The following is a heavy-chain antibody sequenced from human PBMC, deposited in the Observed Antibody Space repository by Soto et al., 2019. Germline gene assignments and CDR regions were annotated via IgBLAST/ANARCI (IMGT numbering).Heavy chain of an antibody. V-gene: IGHV4-39*01. Sequence: PSETLSLTCTVSGGSISSSSYYWGWIRQPPGKGLEWIGSIYYSGSTYYNPSLKSRVTISVDTSKNQFSLKLSSVTAADTAVYYCARVTALYDFWSGYSSPGYYYMDVWGKGTTVT. J-gene: IGHJ6*03. CDR1: GGSISSSSYY. CDR2: IYYSGST. CDR3: ARVTALYDFWSGYSSPGYYYMDV. D-gene: IGHD3-3*01.